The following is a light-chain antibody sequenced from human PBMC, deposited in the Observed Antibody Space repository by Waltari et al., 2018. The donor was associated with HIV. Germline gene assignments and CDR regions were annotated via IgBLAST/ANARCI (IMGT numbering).Light chain of an antibody. CDR3: CSYAGSNTFV. CDR1: NSDVGSYNL. V-gene: IGLV2-23*03. J-gene: IGLJ1*01. CDR2: EGS. Sequence: QSALTQPASVSGSPGQSITLSCTGTNSDVGSYNLVSWYQQHPGQAPKLMIYEGSKRPSGVSNRVPGPKSGNTASLTIPGLQAEDEADYYCCSYAGSNTFVFGTGTKVTVL.